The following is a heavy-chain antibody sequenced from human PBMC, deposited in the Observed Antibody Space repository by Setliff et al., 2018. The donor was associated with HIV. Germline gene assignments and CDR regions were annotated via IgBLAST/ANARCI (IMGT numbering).Heavy chain of an antibody. Sequence: ASVKVSCKASGYTFTSYAIHWVRQAPGQRLEWMGWINAGNGNTKYSQRFQGRVTMTTDTSTNTAYMELRSLRSDDTAVYYCARADETTIFGVVYSVGYWFDPWGQGTLVTVSS. CDR1: GYTFTSYA. J-gene: IGHJ5*02. D-gene: IGHD3-3*01. V-gene: IGHV1-3*01. CDR3: ARADETTIFGVVYSVGYWFDP. CDR2: INAGNGNT.